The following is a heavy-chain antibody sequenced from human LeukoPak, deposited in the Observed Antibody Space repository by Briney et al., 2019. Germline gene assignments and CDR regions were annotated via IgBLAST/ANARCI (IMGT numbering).Heavy chain of an antibody. CDR1: GFTFSTSW. Sequence: GGSLRLSCVGSGFTFSTSWMHWVRQAPGKGPEYVAYINQDGSETNYVDSVKGRFTISRDNTRNSLFLQMYSLRDEDTAIYYCARWAGRCGGDCLSEDPWGLGTLVIVSS. CDR2: INQDGSET. V-gene: IGHV3-7*01. D-gene: IGHD2-21*02. CDR3: ARWAGRCGGDCLSEDP. J-gene: IGHJ5*02.